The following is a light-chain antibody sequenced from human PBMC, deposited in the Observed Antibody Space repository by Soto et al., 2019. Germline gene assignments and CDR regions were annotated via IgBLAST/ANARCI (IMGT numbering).Light chain of an antibody. CDR3: SSYGGSNNFV. V-gene: IGLV2-8*01. CDR1: SSDVGGYNF. J-gene: IGLJ1*01. CDR2: EVT. Sequence: QSALTQPPSASGSPGQSVTISCTGTSSDVGGYNFVSWYQHFPGKAPKLIIYEVTKRPSWVPDRFSGSKSGNTASLTVSGLQTDDEADYYCSSYGGSNNFVFGTGTNLTVL.